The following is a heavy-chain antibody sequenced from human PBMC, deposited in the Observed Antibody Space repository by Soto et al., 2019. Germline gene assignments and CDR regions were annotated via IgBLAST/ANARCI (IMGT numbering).Heavy chain of an antibody. Sequence: SETLSLTCAVSGYSISSGYYWGWIRQPPGKGLEWIGSTYHSGSTYYNPSLKSRVTISVDTSKNQFSLKPSSVTAADTAVYYCARGARYYDFWSGYYSHYYYGMDVWGQGTTVTVSS. J-gene: IGHJ6*02. V-gene: IGHV4-38-2*01. CDR3: ARGARYYDFWSGYYSHYYYGMDV. CDR2: TYHSGST. D-gene: IGHD3-3*01. CDR1: GYSISSGYY.